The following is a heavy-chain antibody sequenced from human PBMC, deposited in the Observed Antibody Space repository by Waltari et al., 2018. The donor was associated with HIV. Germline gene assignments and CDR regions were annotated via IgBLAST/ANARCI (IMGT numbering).Heavy chain of an antibody. CDR1: GGSISRGASY. V-gene: IGHV4-30-4*01. D-gene: IGHD3-10*01. CDR3: AREGITMVRGVFPPYYYGMDV. Sequence: QVQLQESGPGLVKPSQTLSLTCTVSGGSISRGASYWSWLRQPPGTVLEWIGYIYYSGSTYYSPSLKSRVTISVDTSKNQFSLKLSSVTAADTAVYYCAREGITMVRGVFPPYYYGMDVWGQGTTVTVSS. CDR2: IYYSGST. J-gene: IGHJ6*02.